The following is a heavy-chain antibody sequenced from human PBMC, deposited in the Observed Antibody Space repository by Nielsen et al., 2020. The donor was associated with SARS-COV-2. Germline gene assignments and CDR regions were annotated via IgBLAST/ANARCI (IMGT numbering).Heavy chain of an antibody. V-gene: IGHV3-23*01. CDR2: ISGSGGST. Sequence: GGSLRLSCAASGFTFSSYGMHWVRQAPGKGLEWVSAISGSGGSTYYADSVKGRFTISRDNSKNTLYLQMNSLRAEDTAVYYCAKVWDYYGSGSLATRGGYFDYWGQGTLVTVSS. CDR3: AKVWDYYGSGSLATRGGYFDY. J-gene: IGHJ4*02. D-gene: IGHD3-10*01. CDR1: GFTFSSYG.